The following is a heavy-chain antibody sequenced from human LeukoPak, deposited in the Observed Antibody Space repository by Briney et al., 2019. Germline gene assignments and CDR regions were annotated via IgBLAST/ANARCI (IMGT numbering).Heavy chain of an antibody. Sequence: GGSLRLSCATSGFTFSSYAMSWVRQAPGKGLEWVSTIGGTGVRTYYADSVKGRFTISRDNSKNTLYLQINSLRAEDTAVYFCAKDRLGGPYFFHYWGQGTLVTVSS. V-gene: IGHV3-23*01. J-gene: IGHJ4*02. D-gene: IGHD3-16*01. CDR2: IGGTGVRT. CDR1: GFTFSSYA. CDR3: AKDRLGGPYFFHY.